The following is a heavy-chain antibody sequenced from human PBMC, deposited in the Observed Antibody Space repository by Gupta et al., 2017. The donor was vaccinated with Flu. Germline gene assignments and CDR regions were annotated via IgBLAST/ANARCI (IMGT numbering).Heavy chain of an antibody. J-gene: IGHJ4*02. CDR3: ARVGFSSGWYGSDY. D-gene: IGHD6-19*01. CDR2: ISSGNSYI. Sequence: EVQLVESGRGLVKPGGSMRLSCAASGFNFDTYTMNWVRQPPGKGLEWVSSISSGNSYIYYADSVKGRFSISRDNAKNSLYLQMDSLRVEDTAVYYCARVGFSSGWYGSDYWGQGSLVTVSS. V-gene: IGHV3-21*01. CDR1: GFNFDTYT.